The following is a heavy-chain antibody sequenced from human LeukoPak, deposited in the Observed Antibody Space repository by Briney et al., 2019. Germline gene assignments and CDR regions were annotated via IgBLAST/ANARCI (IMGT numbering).Heavy chain of an antibody. J-gene: IGHJ4*02. CDR3: AKTQGYYDC. CDR1: GFTFSSYG. Sequence: PGGSLRLSCAASGFTFSSYGMNWVHQAPGKGLEWVSGIGVGGTTYYEDSVKGRFTISRDTSKNTLYLQMNSLRAEDTAVYYCAKTQGYYDCWGQGTLVTVSS. D-gene: IGHD3-22*01. CDR2: IGVGGTT. V-gene: IGHV3-23*01.